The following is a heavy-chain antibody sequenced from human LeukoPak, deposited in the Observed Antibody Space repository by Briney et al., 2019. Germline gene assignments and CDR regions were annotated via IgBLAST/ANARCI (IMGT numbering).Heavy chain of an antibody. J-gene: IGHJ5*01. V-gene: IGHV3-33*03. CDR3: VKSVAGTRGWFDS. CDR1: GFTFSSYG. Sequence: PGGSLRLSCAASGFTFSSYGMHWVRRAPGKGLEWVALIWYDGSDKDYGDSVKGRFTISRDNSKNTMYLQMNSLRADYTAVYYCVKSVAGTRGWFDSWGQGTLVIVSS. CDR2: IWYDGSDK.